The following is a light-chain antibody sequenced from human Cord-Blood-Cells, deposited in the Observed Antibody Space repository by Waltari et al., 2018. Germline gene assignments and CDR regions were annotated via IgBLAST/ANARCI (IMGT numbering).Light chain of an antibody. Sequence: QSALTQPASVSGSPRQSITISCTVTSSDVGSYNLVSWYQQHPGKAPKLMIYEGSKRPSGVSNRFSGSKSGNTASLTISGLQAEDEADYYCCSYAGSSTLVFGGGTKLTVL. J-gene: IGLJ3*02. CDR1: SSDVGSYNL. CDR2: EGS. CDR3: CSYAGSSTLV. V-gene: IGLV2-23*01.